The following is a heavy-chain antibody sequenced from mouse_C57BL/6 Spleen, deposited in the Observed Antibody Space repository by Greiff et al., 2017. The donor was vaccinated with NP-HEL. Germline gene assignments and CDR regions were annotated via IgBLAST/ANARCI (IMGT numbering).Heavy chain of an antibody. CDR1: GFTFSDYG. V-gene: IGHV5-17*01. D-gene: IGHD4-1*01. Sequence: EVQLKESGGGLVKPGGSLKLSCAASGFTFSDYGMHWVRQAPEKGLEWVAYISSGSSTIYYADIVKGSFTISRDNAKNTLFLQMTSLRSEETDMYYCARLGPFDYWGQGTTLTVSS. J-gene: IGHJ2*01. CDR3: ARLGPFDY. CDR2: ISSGSSTI.